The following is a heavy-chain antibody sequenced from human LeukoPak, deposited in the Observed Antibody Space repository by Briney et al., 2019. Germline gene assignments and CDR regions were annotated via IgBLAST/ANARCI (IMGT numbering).Heavy chain of an antibody. Sequence: ASVKVSCKASGGTFSSYAISWVRQAPGQGLEWMGGIIPIFGTAYYAQKFQGRVTITADESTSTAYMELSSLRSEDTAVYYCAGGPLGDYVWGSYRYTVDYWGQGTLVTVSS. CDR1: GGTFSSYA. D-gene: IGHD3-16*02. J-gene: IGHJ4*02. V-gene: IGHV1-69*13. CDR3: AGGPLGDYVWGSYRYTVDY. CDR2: IIPIFGTA.